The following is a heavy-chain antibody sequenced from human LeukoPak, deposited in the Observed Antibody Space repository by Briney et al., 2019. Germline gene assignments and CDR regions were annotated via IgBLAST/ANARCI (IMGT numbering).Heavy chain of an antibody. V-gene: IGHV4-34*01. Sequence: SETLSLTCAVYGVSFSGNYWSWIRQPPGKGLEWVGEINNSGSTKYNPSPKSRVTISIDTSKIQFSLKLSSVSAADTAVYYWAREVRTGYSYVTWYYFDYWGQGTLVTVSS. CDR3: AREVRTGYSYVTWYYFDY. CDR2: INNSGST. J-gene: IGHJ4*02. D-gene: IGHD5-18*01. CDR1: GVSFSGNY.